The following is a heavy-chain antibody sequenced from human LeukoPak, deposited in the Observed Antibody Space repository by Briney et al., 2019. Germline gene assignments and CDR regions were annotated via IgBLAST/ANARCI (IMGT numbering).Heavy chain of an antibody. CDR2: ISGGGGST. V-gene: IGHV3-23*01. D-gene: IGHD5-24*01. CDR1: GFIFSSYA. J-gene: IGHJ4*02. Sequence: GGSLRLSCAASGFIFSSYAMNWVRQAPGKGLEWVSAISGGGGSTYYADSVKGRFTISRDNSKNTLYLQMNSLRAEDTAVYFCAKDPGVEMATRPDYWGQGTLVTVSS. CDR3: AKDPGVEMATRPDY.